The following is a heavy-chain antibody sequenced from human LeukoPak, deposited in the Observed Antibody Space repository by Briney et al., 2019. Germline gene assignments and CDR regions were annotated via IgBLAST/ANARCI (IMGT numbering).Heavy chain of an antibody. V-gene: IGHV3-48*03. CDR1: GFTFSSYE. D-gene: IGHD1-20*01. J-gene: IGHJ6*03. CDR3: ARDSPITGSFYYYMDV. Sequence: PGGSLRLSCAASGFTFSSYEMNWVCQAPGKGLEWVSYISSGGNNIYYADSVKGRFTIPRDNAKNSLYLQMSSLGAEDTAVYYCARDSPITGSFYYYMDVWGKGTTVTVSS. CDR2: ISSGGNNI.